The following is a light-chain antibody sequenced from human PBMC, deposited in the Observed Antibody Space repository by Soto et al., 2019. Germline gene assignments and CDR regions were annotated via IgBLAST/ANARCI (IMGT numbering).Light chain of an antibody. CDR1: SSDVGRYDF. CDR3: SSYTISGTLV. CDR2: EVT. V-gene: IGLV2-14*01. Sequence: QSALTQPASVSGSPGQSITISCTGTSSDVGRYDFVCMYQPHPGNAPKLLIYEVTKRTSGVYKRCSGSKSATTASLTISGLQAAVEADYDCSSYTISGTLVFGGGTKLTVL. J-gene: IGLJ2*01.